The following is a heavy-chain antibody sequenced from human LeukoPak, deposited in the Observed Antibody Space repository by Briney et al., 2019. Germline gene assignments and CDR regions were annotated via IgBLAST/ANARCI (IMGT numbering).Heavy chain of an antibody. CDR3: ARDIASFFGYNSWGFFDY. D-gene: IGHD5-24*01. CDR2: IYYSGST. Sequence: SETLSLTCTVSGGSISSYYWSWLRQPPGKGLEWIGYIYYSGSTNYNPSLKSRVTISVDTSKNQFSLKLSSVTAADTAVYYCARDIASFFGYNSWGFFDYWGQGTLVTVSS. CDR1: GGSISSYY. J-gene: IGHJ4*02. V-gene: IGHV4-59*01.